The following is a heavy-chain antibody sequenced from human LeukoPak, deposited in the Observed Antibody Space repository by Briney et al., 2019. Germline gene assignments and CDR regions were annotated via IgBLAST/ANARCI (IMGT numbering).Heavy chain of an antibody. CDR3: ARWGISSIGGNDY. Sequence: GRSLRLSCPASGLTFSNYGMQWVRQAPGKGLDWVAVIWAHGNEKYYGCAVKGRFTISRDNYKNMVYLEMNSVRAEDTALYYCARWGISSIGGNDYWGQGTLVTVSS. CDR2: IWAHGNEK. J-gene: IGHJ4*02. D-gene: IGHD6-13*01. V-gene: IGHV3-33*01. CDR1: GLTFSNYG.